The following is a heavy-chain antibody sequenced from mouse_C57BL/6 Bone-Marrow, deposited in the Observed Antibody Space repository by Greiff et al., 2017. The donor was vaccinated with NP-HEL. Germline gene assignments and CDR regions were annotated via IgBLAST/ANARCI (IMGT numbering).Heavy chain of an antibody. Sequence: EVQVEESGGGLVKPGGSLKLSCAASGFTFSSYTMSWVRQTPEKRLEWVATISGGGGNTYYPDSVKGRFTISRDNATNTLYLQMSSLRYEDAALYYCASITTVSRYFDFWGTGTTVTVSS. D-gene: IGHD1-1*01. CDR2: ISGGGGNT. J-gene: IGHJ1*03. V-gene: IGHV5-9*01. CDR1: GFTFSSYT. CDR3: ASITTVSRYFDF.